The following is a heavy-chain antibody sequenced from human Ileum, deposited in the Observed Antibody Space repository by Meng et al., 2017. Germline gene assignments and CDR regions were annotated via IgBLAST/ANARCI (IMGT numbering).Heavy chain of an antibody. CDR2: AST. J-gene: IGHJ4*02. Sequence: QVLLPEAGPGLVRPSETLSLICAVSGGSVSSSGYQWGWIRQPPGKGLEWIGYASTNYNPSLKSRVTISVDTSKNQFSLKLTSVTAADTAVYYCARDHWGSLDYWGQGVLVTVSS. CDR3: ARDHWGSLDY. CDR1: GGSVSSSGYQ. D-gene: IGHD7-27*01. V-gene: IGHV4-61*08.